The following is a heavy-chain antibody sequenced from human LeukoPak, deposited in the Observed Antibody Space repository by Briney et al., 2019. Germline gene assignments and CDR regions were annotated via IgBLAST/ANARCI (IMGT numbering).Heavy chain of an antibody. Sequence: SVKVSCKASGGTFSSYAISWVRQALGQGLEWMGGIIPIFGTANYAQKFQGRVTITADESTSTAYMELRSLRSEDTAVYYCARGVGEYYDSTRAGFDYWGQGTLVTVSS. CDR2: IIPIFGTA. CDR1: GGTFSSYA. CDR3: ARGVGEYYDSTRAGFDY. D-gene: IGHD3-22*01. V-gene: IGHV1-69*01. J-gene: IGHJ4*02.